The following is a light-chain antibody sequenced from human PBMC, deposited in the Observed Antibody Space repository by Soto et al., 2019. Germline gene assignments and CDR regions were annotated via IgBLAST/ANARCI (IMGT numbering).Light chain of an antibody. CDR1: QSVGGD. V-gene: IGKV3-15*01. J-gene: IGKJ2*01. CDR2: GAV. Sequence: EIVMTQSPVTLSVSPGERATLSCRASQSVGGDLAWYQQIPGQAPRLLIYGAVTRASGIPARFSGGGSGTDFTLTVDSLPSEDLSIYYCQQYNAWPRTFGQGTKLEI. CDR3: QQYNAWPRT.